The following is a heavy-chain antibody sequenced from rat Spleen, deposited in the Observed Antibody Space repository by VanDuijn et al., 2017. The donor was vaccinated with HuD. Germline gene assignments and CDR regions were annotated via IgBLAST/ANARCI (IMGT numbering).Heavy chain of an antibody. CDR2: INSAGST. V-gene: IGHV3-3*01. Sequence: EVQLQESGPGLVKPSQSLSLTCSVTGYSTTNSYRWNWIRKLPGNKLDWMGYINSAGSTIYNPSLESRISITRDTSKNQFFLQVNSVTTEDTGTYFCARSDGTHYYLPFANWGQGTLVTVSS. CDR1: GYSTTNSYR. D-gene: IGHD1-12*02. CDR3: ARSDGTHYYLPFAN. J-gene: IGHJ3*01.